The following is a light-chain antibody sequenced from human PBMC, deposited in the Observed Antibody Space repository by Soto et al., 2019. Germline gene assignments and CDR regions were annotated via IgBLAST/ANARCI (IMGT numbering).Light chain of an antibody. V-gene: IGKV3-11*01. J-gene: IGKJ4*01. CDR1: QRVSSY. CDR3: QKRSNWPLT. CDR2: DAS. Sequence: EIVLTHSPATLSLSPGERATLSCRASQRVSSYLAWYHQKPCQAPRLLIYDASNRATGIPARFRGSGSGTDFSLTISSREADDVAVYYCQKRSNWPLTFGGGTKVEIK.